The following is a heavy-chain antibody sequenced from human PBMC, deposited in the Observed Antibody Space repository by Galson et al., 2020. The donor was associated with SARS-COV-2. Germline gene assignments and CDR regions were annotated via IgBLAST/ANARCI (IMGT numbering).Heavy chain of an antibody. D-gene: IGHD4-17*01. CDR3: AREVPLDDYGDPDQP. J-gene: IGHJ5*02. Sequence: GESLKISCAASGFTFSSYGMHWVRQAPGKGLEWVAVIWYDGSNKYYADSVKGRFTISRDNSKNTLYLQMNSLRAEDTAVYYCAREVPLDDYGDPDQPWGQGTLVTVSS. V-gene: IGHV3-33*01. CDR1: GFTFSSYG. CDR2: IWYDGSNK.